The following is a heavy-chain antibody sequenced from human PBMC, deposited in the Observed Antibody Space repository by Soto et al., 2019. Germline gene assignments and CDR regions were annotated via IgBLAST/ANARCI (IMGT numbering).Heavy chain of an antibody. CDR1: GGSFRGYY. D-gene: IGHD3-10*01. V-gene: IGHV4-34*01. Sequence: SETLSLTCAVYGGSFRGYYWSGIRQPPGKGLEWIGEINHSGSTNYNPSLKSRVTISVDTSKNQFSLKLSSVTAADTAVYYCARGAYYGSGSLSTRTYYYYGMDVWGQGTTVTVSS. CDR2: INHSGST. J-gene: IGHJ6*02. CDR3: ARGAYYGSGSLSTRTYYYYGMDV.